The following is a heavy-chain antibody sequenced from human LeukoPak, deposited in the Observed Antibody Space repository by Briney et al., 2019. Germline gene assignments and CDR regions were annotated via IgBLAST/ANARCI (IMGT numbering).Heavy chain of an antibody. CDR1: GGSISSTTSY. CDR3: ARHGSTDYFDY. D-gene: IGHD2-2*03. V-gene: IGHV4-39*01. Sequence: SETLSLTCAVSGGSISSTTSYWGWIRQPPGKGLEWLGRIYYSGSTFYNPSLKSRVTISVDTSNNQFSLRLSSVTAADTAVYYCARHGSTDYFDYWGHGTLVTVSS. CDR2: IYYSGST. J-gene: IGHJ4*01.